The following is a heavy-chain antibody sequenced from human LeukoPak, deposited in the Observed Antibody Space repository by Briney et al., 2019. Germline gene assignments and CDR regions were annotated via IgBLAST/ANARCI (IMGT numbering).Heavy chain of an antibody. CDR2: IHHSGST. Sequence: AETLSLTCAVYGGSFSGYYWSWIRQPPGKGLEWIGEIHHSGSTNYNPSLKSRVTISVDTSKNQFSLKLSSVTAADTAVYYCAKAGDGYNWGVDYWGQGTLVTVSS. V-gene: IGHV4-34*01. CDR1: GGSFSGYY. J-gene: IGHJ4*02. D-gene: IGHD5-24*01. CDR3: AKAGDGYNWGVDY.